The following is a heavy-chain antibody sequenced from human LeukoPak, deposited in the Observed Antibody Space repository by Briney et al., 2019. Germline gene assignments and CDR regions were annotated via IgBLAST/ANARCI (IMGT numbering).Heavy chain of an antibody. J-gene: IGHJ4*02. CDR1: GFTLGSHD. V-gene: IGHV3-13*01. D-gene: IGHD5-18*01. CDR2: VSSGFHA. Sequence: QPGGSLRLSCTASGFTLGSHDMHWVRQLPGQGLEWVAAVSSGFHAFFADSVQGRFTVSREDARNSLYLQMNSLRAGDTAVYYCVREARGYHYTYFDYWGQGTLVTVSS. CDR3: VREARGYHYTYFDY.